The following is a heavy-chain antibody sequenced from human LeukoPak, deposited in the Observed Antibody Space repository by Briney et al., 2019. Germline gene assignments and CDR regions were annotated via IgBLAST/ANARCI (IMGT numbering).Heavy chain of an antibody. CDR2: INPNSGGT. CDR3: ARLRLGGY. J-gene: IGHJ4*02. V-gene: IGHV1-2*02. Sequence: ASVKVSCKASGYTFTSYDINWVRQATGQGLEWMGWINPNSGGTNYAQKFQGRVTMTRDTSISTAYMELSRLRSDDTAVYYCARLRLGGYWGQGTLVTVSS. D-gene: IGHD5-12*01. CDR1: GYTFTSYD.